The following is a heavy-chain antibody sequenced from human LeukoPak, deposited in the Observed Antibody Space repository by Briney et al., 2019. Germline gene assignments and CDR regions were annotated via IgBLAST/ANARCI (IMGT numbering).Heavy chain of an antibody. CDR2: ISAYNGNT. CDR1: GYTFTSYG. D-gene: IGHD1-26*01. V-gene: IGHV1-18*03. CDR3: ARDGGSYYADY. Sequence: ASVKLSCKASGYTFTSYGISWVRQPPGQRLEWMGWISAYNGNTNYAQKLQGRVTMTTDTSTSTAYMELRSLRSDDMAVYYCARDGGSYYADYWGQGTLVTVSS. J-gene: IGHJ4*02.